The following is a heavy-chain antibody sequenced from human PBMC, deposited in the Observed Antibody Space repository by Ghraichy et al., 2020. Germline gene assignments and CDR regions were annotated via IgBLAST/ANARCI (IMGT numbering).Heavy chain of an antibody. CDR1: GFTFSTYG. Sequence: LSLTCAASGFTFSTYGMHWVRQAPGKGLEWVAVIWYDGTYKYYADSVKGRFTISRDNSKNTLYLQMNSLRAEDTAVYYCATDTGFSRTSTYYYYGMDVWGQGTTVTVSS. V-gene: IGHV3-33*01. CDR2: IWYDGTYK. J-gene: IGHJ6*02. CDR3: ATDTGFSRTSTYYYYGMDV. D-gene: IGHD6-13*01.